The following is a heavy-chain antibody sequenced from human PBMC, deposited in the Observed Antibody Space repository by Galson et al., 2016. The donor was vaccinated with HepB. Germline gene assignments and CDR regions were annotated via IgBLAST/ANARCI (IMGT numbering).Heavy chain of an antibody. J-gene: IGHJ4*02. D-gene: IGHD1-1*01. CDR3: ARDVNNWTGDRRLFDL. CDR2: ISHSGNTR. Sequence: SLRLSCAASGFSFNDFYMSWIRQPPGKALEWLSYISHSGNTREYADSVKGRFTVSRDNNKNSVYLQLNSLRAEDTARYYCARDVNNWTGDRRLFDLWGQGTLVAVSS. V-gene: IGHV3-11*01. CDR1: GFSFNDFY.